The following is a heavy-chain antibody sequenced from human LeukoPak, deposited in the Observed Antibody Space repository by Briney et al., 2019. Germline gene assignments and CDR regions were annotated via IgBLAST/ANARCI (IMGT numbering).Heavy chain of an antibody. D-gene: IGHD3-22*01. V-gene: IGHV3-23*01. CDR2: ISGSGGST. CDR1: GFTFSSYA. Sequence: GGSLRLSCAASGFTFSSYAMSWVRQAPGKGLEWVSAISGSGGSTYYADSVKGRFTISRDNSKNTLYLQMNSLRAEDTAVYYCARGGMYYYDSSAHDDYWGQGTLVTVSS. J-gene: IGHJ4*02. CDR3: ARGGMYYYDSSAHDDY.